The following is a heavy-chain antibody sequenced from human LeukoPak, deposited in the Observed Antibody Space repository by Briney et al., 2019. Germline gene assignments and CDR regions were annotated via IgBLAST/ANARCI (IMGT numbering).Heavy chain of an antibody. D-gene: IGHD3-22*01. CDR3: ARALYYYDSSGYYYVYAFDI. V-gene: IGHV4-59*01. Sequence: SETLSLTCTVSGGSISSYYWSWIRQPPGKGLEWIGYIYYSGSTNYNPSLKSRVTISVDTSKNQFSLKLSSVTAADTAVYYCARALYYYDSSGYYYVYAFDIWGQGTMVTVSS. J-gene: IGHJ3*02. CDR1: GGSISSYY. CDR2: IYYSGST.